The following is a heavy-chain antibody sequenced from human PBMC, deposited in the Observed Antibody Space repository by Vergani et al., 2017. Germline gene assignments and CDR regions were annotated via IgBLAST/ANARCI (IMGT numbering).Heavy chain of an antibody. Sequence: QVQLQESGPGLVKPSETLSLTCTVSGGSVSSSSYYWGWIRQPPGKGLDWIGSIYYTGSTYYNPSLKSRVTILLDTSKNQFSLKLTSVTAADTAVYYCASLKRGTRGAFDIWGQGTMVTVSS. V-gene: IGHV4-39*01. CDR3: ASLKRGTRGAFDI. CDR2: IYYTGST. CDR1: GGSVSSSSYY. D-gene: IGHD1-1*01. J-gene: IGHJ3*02.